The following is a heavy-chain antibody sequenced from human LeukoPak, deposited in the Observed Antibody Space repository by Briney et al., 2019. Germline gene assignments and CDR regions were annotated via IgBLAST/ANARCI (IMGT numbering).Heavy chain of an antibody. D-gene: IGHD3-22*01. CDR1: GYIFTSYY. CDR3: ARDHGNYDSSGYYFDY. CDR2: INPSDGSI. V-gene: IGHV1-46*01. J-gene: IGHJ4*02. Sequence: ASVKVSCKASGYIFTSYYMNWVRQAPGQGLEWMGIINPSDGSISYAQKFQGRVTMTRDTSTSSVYMELSSLTSEDTAVYYCARDHGNYDSSGYYFDYWGQGTLVTVSS.